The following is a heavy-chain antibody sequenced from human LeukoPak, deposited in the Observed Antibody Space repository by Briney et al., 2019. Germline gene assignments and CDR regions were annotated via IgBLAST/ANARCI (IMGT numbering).Heavy chain of an antibody. J-gene: IGHJ4*02. CDR3: AKNYGGFDY. CDR2: IKQDGSER. Sequence: GGSLRLSCVTSGFTFSSYWMSWVRQAPGKGLEWVANIKQDGSERYYVDSVKGRFTISRDNAKNSLYLQMNSLRVEDTAVYYCAKNYGGFDYWGQGTLVTVSS. V-gene: IGHV3-7*03. CDR1: GFTFSSYW. D-gene: IGHD4/OR15-4a*01.